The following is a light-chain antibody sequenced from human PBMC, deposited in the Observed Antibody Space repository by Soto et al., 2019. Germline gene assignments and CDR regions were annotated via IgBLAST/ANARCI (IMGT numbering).Light chain of an antibody. Sequence: DIQMTQSPSSLSASVGDRVTITCRASQSISSYLNWYQQKPGKAPKLLIYAASSLQSGVPPRFSGRGSGTEFTLTISSLQPDDFATYYCQQYNSPMWTFGQGTKVDI. CDR3: QQYNSPMWT. V-gene: IGKV1-39*01. CDR1: QSISSY. J-gene: IGKJ1*01. CDR2: AAS.